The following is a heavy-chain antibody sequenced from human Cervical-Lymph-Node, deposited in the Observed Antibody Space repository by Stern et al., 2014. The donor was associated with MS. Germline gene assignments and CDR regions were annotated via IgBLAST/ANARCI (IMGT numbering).Heavy chain of an antibody. J-gene: IGHJ3*02. CDR2: IVVGSGNT. CDR1: GFTFTSSA. D-gene: IGHD3-22*01. V-gene: IGHV1-58*01. CDR3: AAEPMYYSDSVGAFDI. Sequence: QVQSGPEVKKPGTSVKVSCKASGFTFTSSAVQWVRQARGQRLEWIGWIVVGSGNTNYAQKFQERVTITRDMSTSTAYMELSSLRSEDTAVYYCAAEPMYYSDSVGAFDIWGQGTMVTVSS.